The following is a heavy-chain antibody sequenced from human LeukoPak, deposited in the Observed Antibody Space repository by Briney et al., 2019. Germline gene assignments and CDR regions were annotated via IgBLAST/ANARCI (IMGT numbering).Heavy chain of an antibody. CDR3: ARVDYFSALDY. CDR2: IYYSGST. CDR1: GGSVSSGSYY. Sequence: PSETLSLTCTVSGGSVSSGSYYWSWIRHPPGKGLEWIGYIYYSGSTNYNPSLKSRVTISVDTSKNQFSLKLSSVTAADTAVYYCARVDYFSALDYWGQGTLVTVSS. D-gene: IGHD3-3*01. J-gene: IGHJ4*02. V-gene: IGHV4-61*01.